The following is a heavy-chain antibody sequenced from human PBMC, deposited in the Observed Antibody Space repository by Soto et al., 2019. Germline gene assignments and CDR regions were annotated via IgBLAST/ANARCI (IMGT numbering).Heavy chain of an antibody. CDR1: GFSFDEYA. CDR2: LNWNSEVM. CDR3: AKVFSTRSMSSAVFD. J-gene: IGHJ4*01. D-gene: IGHD3-10*02. Sequence: EVLLVESGGGLVQPGRSLRLRCVISGFSFDEYAVHWVRQAPGKGLEWVSGLNWNSEVMGYADSVRGRFRTSRGHAENSLSRQMNSLRHDDTATYYWAKVFSTRSMSSAVFDWGHGTGVTVSS. V-gene: IGHV3-9*01.